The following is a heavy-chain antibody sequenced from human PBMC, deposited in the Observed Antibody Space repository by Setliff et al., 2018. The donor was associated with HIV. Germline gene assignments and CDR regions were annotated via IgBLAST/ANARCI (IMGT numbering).Heavy chain of an antibody. J-gene: IGHJ4*02. CDR2: INPSSGGT. Sequence: ASVKVSCKASGYTFTDYYVHWVRQAPGQGLEWMGWINPSSGGTNYAQTFQGRVTMTRDTSITTAYLDLTSLRSDDTAVYYCVRDQGGGNLDYWGQGTLVTVSS. V-gene: IGHV1-2*02. CDR1: GYTFTDYY. D-gene: IGHD2-2*01. CDR3: VRDQGGGNLDY.